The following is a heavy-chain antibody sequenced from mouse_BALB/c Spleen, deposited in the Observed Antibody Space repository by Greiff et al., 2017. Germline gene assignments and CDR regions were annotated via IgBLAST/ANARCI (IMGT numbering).Heavy chain of an antibody. CDR2: IYPGDGDT. Sequence: VHLVESGAELVRPGSSVKISCKASGYAFSSYWMNWVKQRPGQGLEWIGQIYPGDGDTNYNGKFKGKATLTADKSSSTAYMQLSSLTSEDSAVYFCARGGGDGYFFDYWGQGTTLTVSS. V-gene: IGHV1-80*01. D-gene: IGHD2-3*01. CDR1: GYAFSSYW. J-gene: IGHJ2*01. CDR3: ARGGGDGYFFDY.